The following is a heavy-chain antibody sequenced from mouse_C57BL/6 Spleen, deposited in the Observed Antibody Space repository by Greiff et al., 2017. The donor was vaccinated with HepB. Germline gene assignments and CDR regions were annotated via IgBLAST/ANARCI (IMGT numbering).Heavy chain of an antibody. CDR3: ARRAGTGKYYFDY. Sequence: EVKLVESGGGLVKPGGSLKLSCAASGFTFSDFGMHWVCQAPEKGLEWVAYISSGSSTIYSADTVKGRFTISRDNAKNTLFLQMTSLRSEDTAMYYCARRAGTGKYYFDYWGQGTTLTVSS. J-gene: IGHJ2*01. D-gene: IGHD4-1*01. CDR2: ISSGSSTI. CDR1: GFTFSDFG. V-gene: IGHV5-17*01.